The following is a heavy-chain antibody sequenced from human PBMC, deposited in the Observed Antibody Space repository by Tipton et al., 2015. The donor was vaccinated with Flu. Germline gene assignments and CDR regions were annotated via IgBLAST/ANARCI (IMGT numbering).Heavy chain of an antibody. CDR2: TYYRSKWYN. CDR1: GDSVSSNFSA. J-gene: IGHJ4*02. Sequence: GLVKPSQTLSLTCAIFGDSVSSNFSAWNWIRQSPSRGLECLGRTYYRSKWYNDYAPSVRGRITVSPDTAKNQFSLHLSSVTAADTAVYYCARVSSYCTNGVCYNGRFDYWGQGTLVTVSS. V-gene: IGHV6-1*01. CDR3: ARVSSYCTNGVCYNGRFDY. D-gene: IGHD2-8*01.